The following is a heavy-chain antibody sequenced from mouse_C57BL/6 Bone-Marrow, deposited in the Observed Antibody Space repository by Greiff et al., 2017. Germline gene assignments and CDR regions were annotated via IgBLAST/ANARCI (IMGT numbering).Heavy chain of an antibody. Sequence: QVQLQQSGAELVRPGASVTLSCKASGYTFTDYEMHWVKQTPVHGLEWIGAIDPETGGTAYNQKFKGKAILTADKSSSTAYMELRSLTSEDSAVYYCTIPLYYFDYWGQGTTLTVSS. V-gene: IGHV1-15*01. CDR3: TIPLYYFDY. J-gene: IGHJ2*01. CDR1: GYTFTDYE. CDR2: IDPETGGT. D-gene: IGHD6-1*01.